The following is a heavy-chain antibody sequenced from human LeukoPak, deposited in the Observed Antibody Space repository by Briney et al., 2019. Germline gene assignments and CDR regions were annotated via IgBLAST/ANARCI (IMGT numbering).Heavy chain of an antibody. V-gene: IGHV1-2*02. J-gene: IGHJ6*03. CDR2: INPSIGGT. Sequence: ASVTVSCKASGYTFTAYYIHWVRQAPGQGLEWMGWINPSIGGTNYAQKFQGRVTMTRDTSINTAYMEVRRLRSDDTAVYFCARILTRIVVAGPHYYYMDVWGKGTTVTVSS. D-gene: IGHD6-19*01. CDR1: GYTFTAYY. CDR3: ARILTRIVVAGPHYYYMDV.